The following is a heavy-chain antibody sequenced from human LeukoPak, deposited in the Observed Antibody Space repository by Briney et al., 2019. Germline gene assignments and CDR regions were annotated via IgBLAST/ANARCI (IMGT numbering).Heavy chain of an antibody. CDR3: ARGLHCSSTSCYLFDP. Sequence: SVKVSCRASGGTFSSYAISWVRQAPGQGLEWMGGIIPIFGTANYAQKFQGRVTITADESTSTAYMELSSLRSEDTAVYYCARGLHCSSTSCYLFDPWGQGTLVTVSS. V-gene: IGHV1-69*13. CDR1: GGTFSSYA. J-gene: IGHJ5*02. CDR2: IIPIFGTA. D-gene: IGHD2-2*01.